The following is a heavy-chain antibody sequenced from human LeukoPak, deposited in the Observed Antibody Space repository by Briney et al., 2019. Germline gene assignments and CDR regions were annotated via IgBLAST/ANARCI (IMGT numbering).Heavy chain of an antibody. D-gene: IGHD5-24*01. CDR1: GGSVSNGSYY. J-gene: IGHJ4*02. Sequence: SSETLSLTCTVSGGSVSNGSYYWGWIRQPPGKGLEWIGSIYHSGSTYYNPSLKSRVTISVDTSKNQFSLKLSSVTAADTAVYYCASSLRWLHKYYFDYWGQGTLVTVSS. V-gene: IGHV4-39*01. CDR3: ASSLRWLHKYYFDY. CDR2: IYHSGST.